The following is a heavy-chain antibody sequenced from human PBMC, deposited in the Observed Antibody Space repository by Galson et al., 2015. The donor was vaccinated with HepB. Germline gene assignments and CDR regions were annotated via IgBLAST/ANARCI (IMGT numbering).Heavy chain of an antibody. CDR1: GFAFSSYA. J-gene: IGHJ4*02. Sequence: SLRLSCAASGFAFSSYAINWLRQAPGKGLEWVSVISGGGGSTYYADSVKGRFTISRDNSKNTVYLEMNSLRADDTAVYYCAKEIWSQYNSGGYYYDYWGQGTQVTVSS. D-gene: IGHD6-19*01. V-gene: IGHV3-23*01. CDR3: AKEIWSQYNSGGYYYDY. CDR2: ISGGGGST.